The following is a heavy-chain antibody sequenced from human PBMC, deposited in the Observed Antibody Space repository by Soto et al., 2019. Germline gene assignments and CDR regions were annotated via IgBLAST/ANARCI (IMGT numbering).Heavy chain of an antibody. CDR3: ARVLPYDFWSGYYPSAAFDI. V-gene: IGHV4-4*07. CDR2: IYTSGST. Sequence: SETLSLTCTVSGGSISSYYWSWIRQPAGKGLEWIGRIYTSGSTNYNPSLKSRVTMSVDTSKNQFSLKLSSVTAADTAVYYCARVLPYDFWSGYYPSAAFDIWGQGPMVTVSS. CDR1: GGSISSYY. J-gene: IGHJ3*02. D-gene: IGHD3-3*01.